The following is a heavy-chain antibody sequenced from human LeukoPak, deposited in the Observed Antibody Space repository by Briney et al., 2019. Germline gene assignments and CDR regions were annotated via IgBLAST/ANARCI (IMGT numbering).Heavy chain of an antibody. V-gene: IGHV3-7*03. CDR2: IGQDGSNK. J-gene: IGHJ1*01. CDR3: ATSRAAAGCD. Sequence: PGGSLRLSCAASGFTFTDYWMSWVRQAPGKGLEWVANIGQDGSNKFYVASVKGRFSISSDNAKNSVFLQMNNLRVEDTAIYYCATSRAAAGCDWGQGTLVTVSS. D-gene: IGHD6-13*01. CDR1: GFTFTDYW.